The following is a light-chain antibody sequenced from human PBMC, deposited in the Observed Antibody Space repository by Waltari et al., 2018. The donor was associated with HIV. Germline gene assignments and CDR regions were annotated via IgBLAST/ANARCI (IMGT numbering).Light chain of an antibody. Sequence: DIQLTQSPSFVSASLKATVPITCRASQGISSSVAWYQQRPGKAPDLLIYDASTLQTGVPSRFSGSGSGTQFTLTISNLHPDDFGIYYCQQLYTYPLSFGAGTKV. CDR1: QGISSS. J-gene: IGKJ3*01. CDR2: DAS. CDR3: QQLYTYPLS. V-gene: IGKV1-9*01.